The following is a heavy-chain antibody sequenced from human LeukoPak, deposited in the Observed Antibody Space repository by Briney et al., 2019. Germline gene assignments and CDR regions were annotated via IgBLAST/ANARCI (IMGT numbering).Heavy chain of an antibody. CDR3: AREGGCSSAKCPFDY. CDR1: GFTFSDYG. Sequence: PGGSLRLSCAASGFTFSDYGIRWVRQAPGKGLEWVAVIWYDGNNKYYADSVKGRFTISRDNSKNMMYLQMNSLRAEDTAVYYCAREGGCSSAKCPFDYWGQGTLVTVPS. J-gene: IGHJ4*02. D-gene: IGHD2-2*01. CDR2: IWYDGNNK. V-gene: IGHV3-33*01.